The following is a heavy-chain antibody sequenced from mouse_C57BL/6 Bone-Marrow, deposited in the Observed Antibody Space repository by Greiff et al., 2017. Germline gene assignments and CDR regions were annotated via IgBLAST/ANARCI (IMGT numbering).Heavy chain of an antibody. CDR3: ARFPLLLSGGDYDDTFDY. J-gene: IGHJ2*01. CDR1: GYTFTSYW. D-gene: IGHD2-4*01. V-gene: IGHV1-69*01. Sequence: QVQLQQSGAELVMPGASVKLSCKASGYTFTSYWMHWVKQRPGQGLEWIGEIDPSDSYTNYNQKFKGKSTLTVDKSSSTAYMQLSSLTSEDSAVYYCARFPLLLSGGDYDDTFDYWGQGTTLTVSS. CDR2: IDPSDSYT.